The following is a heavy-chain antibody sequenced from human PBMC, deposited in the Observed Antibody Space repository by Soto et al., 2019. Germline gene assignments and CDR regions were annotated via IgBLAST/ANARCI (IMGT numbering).Heavy chain of an antibody. CDR1: GGSISMFY. V-gene: IGHV4-59*01. Sequence: QVQLQESGPGLLRPSETLSLTCTVSGGSISMFYWSWIRQPPGKGLEWIGYIYYNGGTNYNPSLKSPVTISVDTSKSQFSLRLSSMTAADTAVYYCARGYSDSGLYYHNDYWGQGTLVTVSS. J-gene: IGHJ4*02. D-gene: IGHD3-22*01. CDR3: ARGYSDSGLYYHNDY. CDR2: IYYNGGT.